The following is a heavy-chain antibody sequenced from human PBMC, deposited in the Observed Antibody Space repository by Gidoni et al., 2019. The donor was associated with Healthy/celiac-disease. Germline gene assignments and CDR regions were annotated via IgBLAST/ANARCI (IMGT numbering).Heavy chain of an antibody. D-gene: IGHD3-16*01. J-gene: IGHJ4*02. CDR1: GFTFSSYG. Sequence: QVQLVESGGGVVQPGRSLRLSCAAAGFTFSSYGMHWVRQAPGKGLVWVAVISYDGSNKYYADSVKGRFTISRDNSKNTLYLQMNSLRAEDTAVYYCAKDWGGSGFDYWGQGTLVTVSS. V-gene: IGHV3-30*18. CDR3: AKDWGGSGFDY. CDR2: ISYDGSNK.